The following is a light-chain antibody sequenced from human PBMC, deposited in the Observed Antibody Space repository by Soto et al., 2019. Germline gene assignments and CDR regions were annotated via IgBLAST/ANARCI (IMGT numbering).Light chain of an antibody. CDR3: QHYSFYSPWT. V-gene: IGKV1-5*01. J-gene: IGKJ1*01. Sequence: DIHMTQSPSSLSVSVGDRVTITCRTSQNINAWLAWYRQRPGQAPKLLIYDASTVQSGVPSRFCGSGSGTEFTLSSSCLQPDDSATYDCQHYSFYSPWTFGQGTKVEIK. CDR2: DAS. CDR1: QNINAW.